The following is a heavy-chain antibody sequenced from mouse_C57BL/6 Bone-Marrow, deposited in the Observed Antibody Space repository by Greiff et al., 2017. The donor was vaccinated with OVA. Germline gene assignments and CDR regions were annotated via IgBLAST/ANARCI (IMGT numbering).Heavy chain of an antibody. CDR3: ARSYYGFDY. CDR1: GYTFTSYW. Sequence: VQLQQPGAELVRPGTSVKLSCKASGYTFTSYWMHWVKQRPGQGLEWIGVIDPSDSYTNYNQKFKGKATLTVDTSSSTAYMQLSSLTSEDSAVYYCARSYYGFDYWGQGTTLTVSS. V-gene: IGHV1-59*01. J-gene: IGHJ2*01. D-gene: IGHD1-1*01. CDR2: IDPSDSYT.